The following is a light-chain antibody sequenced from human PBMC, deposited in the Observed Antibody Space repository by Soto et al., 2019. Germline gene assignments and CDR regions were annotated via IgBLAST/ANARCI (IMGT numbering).Light chain of an antibody. CDR2: DVS. CDR3: SSYTSSSTLVV. J-gene: IGLJ2*01. V-gene: IGLV2-14*03. CDR1: SSDVGAYNY. Sequence: ALTQPASVSGSPGQSITISCTGTSSDVGAYNYVSWYQQHPGKAPKLMIFDVSNRPSGVSNRFSGSKSGNTASLTISGLQAEDEADYFCSSYTSSSTLVVFGGGTKLTVL.